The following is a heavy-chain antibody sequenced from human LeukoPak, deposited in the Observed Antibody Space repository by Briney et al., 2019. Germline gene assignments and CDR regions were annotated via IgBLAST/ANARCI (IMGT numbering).Heavy chain of an antibody. Sequence: GASVKVSCKASGYTFTGYYMYWVRQAPGQGLEWMGWINPNSGGTNYAQKFQGRVTMTRDTSISTAYMELSGLRSDDTAVYYCARGPYGSGFYYIDVWGKGTTVTISS. J-gene: IGHJ6*03. CDR3: ARGPYGSGFYYIDV. CDR2: INPNSGGT. V-gene: IGHV1-2*02. CDR1: GYTFTGYY. D-gene: IGHD3-10*01.